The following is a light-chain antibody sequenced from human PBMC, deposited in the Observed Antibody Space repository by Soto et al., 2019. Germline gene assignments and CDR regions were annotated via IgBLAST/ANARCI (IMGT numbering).Light chain of an antibody. Sequence: QSALTQPASVSGSPGQSIAISCTGTSSDVGGYNYVSWYQQHPDKAPKLIIHEVSNRPSGVSDRFSGSKSGNTASLSISGLQADDEAAYYCSSHTPYNTRVFGSGTKLTVL. J-gene: IGLJ1*01. V-gene: IGLV2-14*01. CDR3: SSHTPYNTRV. CDR2: EVS. CDR1: SSDVGGYNY.